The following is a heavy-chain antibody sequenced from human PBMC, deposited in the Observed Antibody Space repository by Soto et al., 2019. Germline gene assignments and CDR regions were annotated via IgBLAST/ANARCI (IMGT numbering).Heavy chain of an antibody. CDR1: GYTFTSYG. J-gene: IGHJ4*02. D-gene: IGHD4-17*01. CDR3: AREHGNYALDY. CDR2: MNPNSGNT. Sequence: GASVKVSCKASGYTFTSYGINWVRQATGQGLEWMGWMNPNSGNTVYAQKFQGRVTMTRNTSISTAYMELSSLRSEDTAVYYCAREHGNYALDYWGQGTLVTVSS. V-gene: IGHV1-8*01.